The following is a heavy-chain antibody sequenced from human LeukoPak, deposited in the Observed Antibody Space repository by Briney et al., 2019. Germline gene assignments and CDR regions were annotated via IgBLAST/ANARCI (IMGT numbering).Heavy chain of an antibody. Sequence: GRSLRLSCAASGFTFSSYVMYWVRQAPGKGLEWVAVILYDGTNKYYADSVKGRFTISRDNSNNTLYLQMNSLRAEDTAVYYCARDREIAAAGITYFDYWGQGTLVTVPS. V-gene: IGHV3-30-3*01. CDR2: ILYDGTNK. D-gene: IGHD6-13*01. CDR1: GFTFSSYV. CDR3: ARDREIAAAGITYFDY. J-gene: IGHJ4*02.